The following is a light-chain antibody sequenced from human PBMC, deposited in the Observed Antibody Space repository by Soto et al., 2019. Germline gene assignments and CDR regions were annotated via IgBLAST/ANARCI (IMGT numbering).Light chain of an antibody. Sequence: QSALTQPASVSGSPGQSITISCTGTSSDVGNYIYVSWYQQHPGKAPKLMIYEVRNRPSGVSNRFSGSKSGNMASLTISGLQAEDEADYYCSSYTSGSTPIVFGTGTKLTV. CDR1: SSDVGNYIY. V-gene: IGLV2-14*01. CDR3: SSYTSGSTPIV. CDR2: EVR. J-gene: IGLJ1*01.